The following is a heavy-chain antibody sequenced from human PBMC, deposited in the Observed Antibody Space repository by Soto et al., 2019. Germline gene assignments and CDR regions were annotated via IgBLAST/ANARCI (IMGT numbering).Heavy chain of an antibody. J-gene: IGHJ4*02. CDR1: GFTFSSYS. CDR2: ISGSGGST. D-gene: IGHD3-22*01. Sequence: PXGSLRLTFAASGFTFSSYSMSWVRQAPGKGLDWVSAISGSGGSTYYADSVKGRFTISRDNSKNTLYLQMNSLRAEDTAVYYCAKDYYYDSSGYYSSGTVDYWGQGTLVTVSS. V-gene: IGHV3-23*01. CDR3: AKDYYYDSSGYYSSGTVDY.